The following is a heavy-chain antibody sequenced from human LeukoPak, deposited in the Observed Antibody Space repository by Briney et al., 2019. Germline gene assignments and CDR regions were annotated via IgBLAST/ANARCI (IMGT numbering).Heavy chain of an antibody. CDR2: IKQGGSEK. CDR1: GFTFSNHQ. CDR3: ASGDAFNI. Sequence: GGSLRLSCAGSGFTFSNHQMNWVRRAPGKGLGWVASIKQGGSEKYYVDSVKGRFTISRDNAKNSMYLQMNSLRAEDTAVYYCASGDAFNIWGQGTMVTVSS. V-gene: IGHV3-7*01. J-gene: IGHJ3*02.